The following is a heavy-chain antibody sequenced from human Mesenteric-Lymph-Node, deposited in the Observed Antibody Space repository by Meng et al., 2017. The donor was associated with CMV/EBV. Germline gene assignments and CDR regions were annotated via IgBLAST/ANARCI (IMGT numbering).Heavy chain of an antibody. CDR1: GFTFSSYD. J-gene: IGHJ4*02. Sequence: SGFTFSSYDMHWVRQATGKGLEWVSAIGTAGDTYYPGSVKGRFTISRDNSKNTLYLQLNSLGAEDTAIYYCARQLGYCSHGTCYFDYWGQGTLVTVSS. D-gene: IGHD2-15*01. CDR3: ARQLGYCSHGTCYFDY. V-gene: IGHV3-13*01. CDR2: IGTAGDT.